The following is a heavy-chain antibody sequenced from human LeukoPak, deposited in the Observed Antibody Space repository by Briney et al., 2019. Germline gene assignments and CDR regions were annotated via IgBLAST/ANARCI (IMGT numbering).Heavy chain of an antibody. CDR3: ARGQLYCTNGVCYRYHFDY. J-gene: IGHJ4*02. D-gene: IGHD2-8*01. V-gene: IGHV7-4-1*02. CDR2: INTDTGNP. Sequence: ASVKVSCKASGYILISYAMNWVRQAPGQGLEWMGWINTDTGNPTYAQGFAGRFVFSLDTSVSTAYLQISSLKAEDTAVYYCARGQLYCTNGVCYRYHFDYWGQGTLVTVSS. CDR1: GYILISYA.